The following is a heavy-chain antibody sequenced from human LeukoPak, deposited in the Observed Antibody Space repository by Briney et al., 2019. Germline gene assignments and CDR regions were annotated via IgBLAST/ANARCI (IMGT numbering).Heavy chain of an antibody. Sequence: SEPLSLPCTVCGGSMSIYYWSWIRQPPGEGLEWFGYIYYSGSTNYNPSLKRRVTISVDTSKNQFSLKRSSVTAADTAVYYCARGINDYGENFDYWGQGTLVTVSS. V-gene: IGHV4-59*13. CDR2: IYYSGST. D-gene: IGHD4-17*01. CDR3: ARGINDYGENFDY. CDR1: GGSMSIYY. J-gene: IGHJ4*02.